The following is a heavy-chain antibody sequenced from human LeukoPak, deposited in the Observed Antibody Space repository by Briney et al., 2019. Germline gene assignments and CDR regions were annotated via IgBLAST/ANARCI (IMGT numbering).Heavy chain of an antibody. CDR1: GYTFTGYY. CDR2: INPNSGGT. J-gene: IGHJ5*02. Sequence: ASVKVSCKASGYTFTGYYLHWVRQAPGQGLEWKGWINPNSGGTNYAQKFQGRVTMTRDTSISTAYMELSRLRSDDTAVYYCARYMVRGRNWFDPWGQGTLVTVSS. D-gene: IGHD3-10*01. CDR3: ARYMVRGRNWFDP. V-gene: IGHV1-2*02.